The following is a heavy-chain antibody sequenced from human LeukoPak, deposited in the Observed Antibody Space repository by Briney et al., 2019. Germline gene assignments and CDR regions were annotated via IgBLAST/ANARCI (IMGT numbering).Heavy chain of an antibody. Sequence: GGSLRLSCAASGFTFSSYAMNWVRQAPGKGLEWVSGIRGNGVTTYYADSVKGRFTISRDNSKNTLYLQMSSLGAEDTAVYFCAKDDAWGRYQDWGQGTLVTVSS. J-gene: IGHJ1*01. D-gene: IGHD3-16*01. V-gene: IGHV3-23*01. CDR2: IRGNGVTT. CDR1: GFTFSSYA. CDR3: AKDDAWGRYQD.